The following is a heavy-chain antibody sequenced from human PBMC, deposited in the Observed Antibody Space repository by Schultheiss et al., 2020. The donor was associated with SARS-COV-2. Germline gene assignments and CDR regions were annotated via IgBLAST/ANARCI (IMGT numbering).Heavy chain of an antibody. J-gene: IGHJ6*02. V-gene: IGHV1-69*13. CDR1: GGTFSSYA. CDR2: IIPIFGTA. D-gene: IGHD1/OR15-1a*01. Sequence: SVKVSCKASGGTFSSYAISWVRQAPGQGLEWMGGIIPIFGTANYAQKFQGRVTITADESTSTAYMELSSLRSEDTAVYYCAVGGGRNWNNYYGMDVWGQGGTITVAS. CDR3: AVGGGRNWNNYYGMDV.